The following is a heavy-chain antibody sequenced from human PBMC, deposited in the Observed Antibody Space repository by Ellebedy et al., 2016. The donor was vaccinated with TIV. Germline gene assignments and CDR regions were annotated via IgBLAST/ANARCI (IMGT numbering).Heavy chain of an antibody. Sequence: MPSETLSLTCTVSGGSISSYYWSWIRQPPGKGLEWIGYISYSGSTNYNPSLKSRVTISVDKSKNQFSLKLSSVTAADTAVYYCARESGITMVRGVIITPNYFDYWGQGTLVTVSS. CDR2: ISYSGST. CDR3: ARESGITMVRGVIITPNYFDY. D-gene: IGHD3-10*01. V-gene: IGHV4-59*12. J-gene: IGHJ4*02. CDR1: GGSISSYY.